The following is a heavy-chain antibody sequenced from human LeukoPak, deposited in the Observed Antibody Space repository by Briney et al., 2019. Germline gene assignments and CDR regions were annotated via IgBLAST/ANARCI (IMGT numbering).Heavy chain of an antibody. Sequence: SETLSLTCAVYGGSFSGYYWSWIRQPPWKGLEWIGEINRSGSTNYNPSLKSRVTISVDTSKNQFSLKLSSVTAADTAVYYCTIHIVVVPAAKKKNWFDPWGQGTLVTVSS. V-gene: IGHV4-34*01. CDR1: GGSFSGYY. J-gene: IGHJ5*02. CDR2: INRSGST. CDR3: TIHIVVVPAAKKKNWFDP. D-gene: IGHD2-2*01.